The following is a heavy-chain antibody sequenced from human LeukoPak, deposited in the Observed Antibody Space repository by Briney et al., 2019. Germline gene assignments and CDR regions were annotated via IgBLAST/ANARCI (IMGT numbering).Heavy chain of an antibody. Sequence: GGSLRLSCAASGFTFSSHWMHWVRQLPGKGLVWVSRIHRDGSSTNYADSVKGRFTISRDNAKNTLYLQVNSLRAEDTAIYYCARARPDRASYFDYWGQGILVTVSS. CDR3: ARARPDRASYFDY. CDR2: IHRDGSST. V-gene: IGHV3-74*01. CDR1: GFTFSSHW. J-gene: IGHJ4*02.